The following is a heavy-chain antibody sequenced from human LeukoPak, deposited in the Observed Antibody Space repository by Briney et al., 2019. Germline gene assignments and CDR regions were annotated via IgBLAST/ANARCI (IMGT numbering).Heavy chain of an antibody. J-gene: IGHJ5*02. CDR3: ARDWDTTLVTLWFDP. CDR1: GGSISSYY. Sequence: SETLSLTCTVSGGSISSYYWSWIRQPPGKGLEWIGCIYYSGSTNYNPSFKSRVTISVDTSKNQFSLKLSSVTAADTAVYYCARDWDTTLVTLWFDPWGQRTQVSDCS. D-gene: IGHD4-23*01. V-gene: IGHV4-59*01. CDR2: IYYSGST.